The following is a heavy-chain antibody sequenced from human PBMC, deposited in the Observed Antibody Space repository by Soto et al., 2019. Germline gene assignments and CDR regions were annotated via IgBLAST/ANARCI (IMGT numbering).Heavy chain of an antibody. D-gene: IGHD6-13*01. V-gene: IGHV3-23*01. CDR3: AKVSSSWYAGFFDL. Sequence: ESGGGLVQPGRSLRLSCTASGFTFSSHAMTWVRQAPGKGLEWVSGLSDSGDSIYYADSVKGRFTIYRDNSMNTLYLRMNTLRVEDTAVYYCAKVSSSWYAGFFDLWGQGTLVTVSS. CDR1: GFTFSSHA. J-gene: IGHJ4*02. CDR2: LSDSGDSI.